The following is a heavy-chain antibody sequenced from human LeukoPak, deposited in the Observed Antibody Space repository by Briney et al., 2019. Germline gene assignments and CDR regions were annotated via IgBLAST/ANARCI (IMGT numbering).Heavy chain of an antibody. CDR2: INAGNGNT. CDR1: GYTFTSYA. V-gene: IGHV1-3*01. CDR3: ARDIVVVVAATSWFDP. Sequence: GASVKVSCKASGYTFTSYAMHWVRQAPGQRLKWMGWINAGNGNTKYSQKFQGRVTITADKSTSTAYMELSSLRSEDTAVYYCARDIVVVVAATSWFDPWGQGTLVTVSS. J-gene: IGHJ5*02. D-gene: IGHD2-15*01.